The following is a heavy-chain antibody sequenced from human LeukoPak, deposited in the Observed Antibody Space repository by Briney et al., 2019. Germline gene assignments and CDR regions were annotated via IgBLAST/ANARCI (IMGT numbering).Heavy chain of an antibody. Sequence: GGSLRLSRAASGFTFSSYSMNWVRQAPGKGLEWVSSISSSSSYIYYADSVKGRFTISRDNAKNSLYLQMNSLRAEDTAVYYCARETYYYDSSGYFDNWGQGPLVTVSS. CDR3: ARETYYYDSSGYFDN. D-gene: IGHD3-22*01. J-gene: IGHJ4*02. CDR2: ISSSSSYI. CDR1: GFTFSSYS. V-gene: IGHV3-21*01.